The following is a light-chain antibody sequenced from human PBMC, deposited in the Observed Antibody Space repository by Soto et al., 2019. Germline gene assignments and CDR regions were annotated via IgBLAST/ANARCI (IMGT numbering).Light chain of an antibody. J-gene: IGKJ2*01. CDR1: QSVRNSY. CDR2: GAS. CDR3: QQYGSSPYT. V-gene: IGKV3-20*01. Sequence: EILLTQSPGTLSLSPGERATLSRRASQSVRNSYLAWYQQKPGQAPRLLIYGASGRATGIPDRFSGSGSGTDFMLTISRLEPEDFAVYYCQQYGSSPYTFGQGTKLEI.